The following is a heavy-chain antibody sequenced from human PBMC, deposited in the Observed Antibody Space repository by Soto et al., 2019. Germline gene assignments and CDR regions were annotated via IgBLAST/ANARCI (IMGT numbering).Heavy chain of an antibody. CDR1: GFTFSSYA. D-gene: IGHD2-21*01. J-gene: IGHJ6*03. V-gene: IGHV3-23*01. CDR2: ISGSGGST. CDR3: AKGQAYCGGDCSKRNNYYYYYMDV. Sequence: GGSLRLSCASSGFTFSSYAMSLVRQAPGKGLEWVSAISGSGGSTYYADSVKGRFTISRDNSKNTLYLQMNSLRAEDTAVYYCAKGQAYCGGDCSKRNNYYYYYMDVWGKGTTVTVSS.